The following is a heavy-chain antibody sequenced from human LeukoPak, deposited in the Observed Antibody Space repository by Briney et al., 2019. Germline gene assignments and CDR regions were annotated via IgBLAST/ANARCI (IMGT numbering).Heavy chain of an antibody. D-gene: IGHD2-2*02. CDR2: IYYSGST. Sequence: SETLSLTCTVSGDFISSSNYYWCWIRQPPGKGLEWIGTIYYSGSTYHSPSLNSRVTISVDTSKNQFSLKLSSVTAADTAVYYCARRSRYCSSTSCYNWFDYWGQGTLVTVSS. J-gene: IGHJ4*02. V-gene: IGHV4-39*07. CDR1: GDFISSSNYY. CDR3: ARRSRYCSSTSCYNWFDY.